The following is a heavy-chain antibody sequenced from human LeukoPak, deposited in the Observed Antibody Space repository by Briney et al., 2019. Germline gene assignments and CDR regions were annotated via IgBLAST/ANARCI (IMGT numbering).Heavy chain of an antibody. CDR2: IKRHRSIT. J-gene: IGHJ4*02. Sequence: GASLRLSCAAWGFTFSSCWMHWVRQAPGKGLVWVSRIKRHRSITTYAASVKGRFTIPRDNAKNTVYLQLSSLRAEDTAVYYCARVFSGYDYNFDYWGQGTLVTAPS. D-gene: IGHD5-12*01. V-gene: IGHV3-74*01. CDR1: GFTFSSCW. CDR3: ARVFSGYDYNFDY.